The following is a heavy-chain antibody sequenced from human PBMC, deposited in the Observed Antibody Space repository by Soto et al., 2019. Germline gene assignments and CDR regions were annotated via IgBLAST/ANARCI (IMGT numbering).Heavy chain of an antibody. J-gene: IGHJ6*02. CDR2: ISSSSSYT. Sequence: AGGSLRLSCAASGFTFSDYYMSWIRQAPGKGLGWVSYISSSSSYTNYADSVKGRFTISRDNAKNSLYLQMNSLRAEDTAVYYCARERRGRVLWFGGIVGHGMDVWGQGTTVTVSS. CDR3: ARERRGRVLWFGGIVGHGMDV. D-gene: IGHD3-10*01. V-gene: IGHV3-11*06. CDR1: GFTFSDYY.